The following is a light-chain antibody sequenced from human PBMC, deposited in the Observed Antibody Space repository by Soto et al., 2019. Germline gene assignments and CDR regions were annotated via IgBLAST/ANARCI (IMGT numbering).Light chain of an antibody. V-gene: IGKV3-11*01. J-gene: IGKJ1*01. CDR2: DVS. CDR3: QQRRDWPWT. CDR1: ESVTDY. Sequence: EIVLTQSPATLSLSPGERGTLSCRASESVTDYLAWYQQKPGQAPRLLVYDVSYRAAGIPTRFSGGGSGTDFTLTISNVEHEDFAVYYCQQRRDWPWTFGQGTKADNK.